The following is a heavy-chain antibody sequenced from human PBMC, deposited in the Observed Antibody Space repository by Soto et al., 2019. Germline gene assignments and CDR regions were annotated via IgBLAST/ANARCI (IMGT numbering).Heavy chain of an antibody. V-gene: IGHV3-33*01. Sequence: QVQLVESGGGVVQPGRSLRLSCAASGFTFSSYGMHWVRQAPGKGLEWVAVIWYDGSNKYYADSVKGRFTISRDNSKNTLYLQMNSLRAEDTAVYSFARDLGVGAFHYCGQGTLVTLSS. CDR3: ARDLGVGAFHY. CDR1: GFTFSSYG. D-gene: IGHD3-16*01. J-gene: IGHJ4*02. CDR2: IWYDGSNK.